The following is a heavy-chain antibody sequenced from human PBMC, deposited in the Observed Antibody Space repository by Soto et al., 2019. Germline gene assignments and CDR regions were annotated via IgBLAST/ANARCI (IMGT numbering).Heavy chain of an antibody. D-gene: IGHD3-22*01. Sequence: SETLSLTCTVSGGSISSGGYYWSWIRQHPGKGLEWIGYIYYSGSTYYNPSLKSRVTISVDTSKNQFSLKLSSVTAADTAVYYCARDSYDRSAGGVNDGFDFRGQRTLVTVSS. CDR1: GGSISSGGYY. V-gene: IGHV4-31*03. CDR2: IYYSGST. J-gene: IGHJ3*01. CDR3: ARDSYDRSAGGVNDGFDF.